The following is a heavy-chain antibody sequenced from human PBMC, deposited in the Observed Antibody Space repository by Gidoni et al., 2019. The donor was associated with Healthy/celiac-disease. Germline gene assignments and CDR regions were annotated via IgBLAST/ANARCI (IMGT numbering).Heavy chain of an antibody. CDR3: ARWGEYSSGWSSFDY. J-gene: IGHJ4*02. CDR1: GGSLSSYY. D-gene: IGHD6-19*01. V-gene: IGHV4-59*01. Sequence: QVQLQESGPGLVKPSETLSLTCTVSGGSLSSYYWSWIRQPPGKGLEWIGYIYYSGSTNYNPSLKSRVTISVDTSKNQFSLKLSSVTAADTAVYYCARWGEYSSGWSSFDYWGQGTLVTVSS. CDR2: IYYSGST.